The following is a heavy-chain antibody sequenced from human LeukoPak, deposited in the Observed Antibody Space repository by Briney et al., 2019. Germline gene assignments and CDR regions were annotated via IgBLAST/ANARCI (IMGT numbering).Heavy chain of an antibody. J-gene: IGHJ3*02. Sequence: ASVKVSCKASGYTFTNYFMHWVRQAPGQGLEWMGIINPSGGSTSYAQKFQGRVTMTRDMSTSTVYMELSSLRSEDTAVYDCAQYSGYEDVDAFDIWGQGTMVTVSS. V-gene: IGHV1-46*01. CDR1: GYTFTNYF. CDR2: INPSGGST. CDR3: AQYSGYEDVDAFDI. D-gene: IGHD5-12*01.